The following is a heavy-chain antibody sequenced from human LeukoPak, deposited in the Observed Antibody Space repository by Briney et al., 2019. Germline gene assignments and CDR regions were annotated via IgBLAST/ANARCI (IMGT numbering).Heavy chain of an antibody. CDR3: ARDPALGISGYPPTGGMDV. D-gene: IGHD5-12*01. Sequence: SETLSLTCTVSGGSISSGDYYWSWIRQPPGKGLEWIGYIYYIGSTYYNPSLKSRVTISVDTSKNQFSLKLSSVTAADTAVYYCARDPALGISGYPPTGGMDVWGKGTTVTVSS. CDR1: GGSISSGDYY. J-gene: IGHJ6*04. CDR2: IYYIGST. V-gene: IGHV4-30-4*01.